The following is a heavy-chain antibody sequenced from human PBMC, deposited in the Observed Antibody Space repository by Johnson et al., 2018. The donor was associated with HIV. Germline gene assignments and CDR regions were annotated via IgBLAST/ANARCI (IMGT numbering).Heavy chain of an antibody. V-gene: IGHV3-53*01. J-gene: IGHJ3*02. CDR1: GFTVSSNY. D-gene: IGHD1-26*01. CDR3: ARSLPGRGSYYAFDI. CDR2: IYSGGST. Sequence: VQLVESGGGLIQPGGSLRLSCAASGFTVSSNYMSWVRQAPGKGLEWVSVIYSGGSTYYADSVKGRFTISRDNSKNTLYLQMHSLRAEDTAVYYCARSLPGRGSYYAFDIWGQGTMVTVSS.